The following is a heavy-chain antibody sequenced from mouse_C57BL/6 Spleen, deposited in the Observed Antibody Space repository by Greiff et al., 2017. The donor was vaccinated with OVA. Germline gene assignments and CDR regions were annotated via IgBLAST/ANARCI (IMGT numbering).Heavy chain of an antibody. V-gene: IGHV7-3*01. CDR1: GFTFTDYY. CDR2: IRNKANGYTT. CDR3: ARWEVTPFAY. Sequence: EVKLVESGGGLVQPGGSLSLSCAASGFTFTDYYMSWVRQPPGKALEWLGFIRNKANGYTTEYSASGKGRFTISRDNSQSILYLQMNALGAEDSATYYCARWEVTPFAYWGQGTLVTVSA. J-gene: IGHJ3*01. D-gene: IGHD2-2*01.